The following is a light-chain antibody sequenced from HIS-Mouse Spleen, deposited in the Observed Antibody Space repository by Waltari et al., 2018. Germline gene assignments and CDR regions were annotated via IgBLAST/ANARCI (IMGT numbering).Light chain of an antibody. CDR3: CSYAGSSTFGV. Sequence: QSALTQPASVSGSPGQSITISCTGPTSDFGSHNLVSWYQQHQGKAPKLILYEGSKRPSGVSNRFSGSKSGNTASLTISGLQAEDEADYYCCSYAGSSTFGVFGGGTKLTVL. CDR2: EGS. J-gene: IGLJ3*02. CDR1: TSDFGSHNL. V-gene: IGLV2-23*03.